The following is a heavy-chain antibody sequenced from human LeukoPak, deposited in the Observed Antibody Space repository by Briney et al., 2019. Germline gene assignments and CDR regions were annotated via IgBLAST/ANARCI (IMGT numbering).Heavy chain of an antibody. Sequence: GSVKVSCKASGYSLSDYHLHWVRQAPGQGLEWMGDINPGNGATKYAQKFQGRVTMTRDTSISTVYMDLSGLTPADTAVYYCARDPQYAFGYPTYDCWGQGTLVTVSS. CDR1: GYSLSDYH. CDR2: INPGNGAT. D-gene: IGHD2-2*03. J-gene: IGHJ4*02. CDR3: ARDPQYAFGYPTYDC. V-gene: IGHV1-2*02.